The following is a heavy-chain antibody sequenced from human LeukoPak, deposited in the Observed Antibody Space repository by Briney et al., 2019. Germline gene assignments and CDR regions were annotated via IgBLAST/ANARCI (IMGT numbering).Heavy chain of an antibody. CDR3: AKVGGVAAYTSPYYYYYMDV. CDR1: GFTFSSYG. V-gene: IGHV3-23*01. CDR2: ISGSDGTT. D-gene: IGHD6-13*01. J-gene: IGHJ6*03. Sequence: PGGSLRLSCAASGFTFSSYGMNWVRLAPGKGLEWVSGISGSDGTTDYADSVKGRFTISRDNSKNTLYLQMNSLRAEDTAVYYCAKVGGVAAYTSPYYYYYMDVWGKGTTVTISS.